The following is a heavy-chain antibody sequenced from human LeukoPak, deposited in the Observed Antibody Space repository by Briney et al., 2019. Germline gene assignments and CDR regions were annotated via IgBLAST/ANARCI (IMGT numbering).Heavy chain of an antibody. CDR3: ARDYYDSSGYYYTDY. J-gene: IGHJ4*02. CDR2: IWYDGSNK. D-gene: IGHD3-22*01. Sequence: GGSPRLSCAASGFTFSSYGMHWVRQAPGKGLEWVAVIWYDGSNKYYADSVKGRFTISRDNSKNTLYLQMNSLRAEDTAVYYCARDYYDSSGYYYTDYWGQGTLVTVSS. V-gene: IGHV3-33*01. CDR1: GFTFSSYG.